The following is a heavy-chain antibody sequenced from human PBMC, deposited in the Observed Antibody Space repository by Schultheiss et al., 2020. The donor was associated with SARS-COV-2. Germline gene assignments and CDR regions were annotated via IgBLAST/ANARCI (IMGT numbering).Heavy chain of an antibody. CDR3: ARYSSSDY. CDR2: ISGSGGST. CDR1: GFTFSSYA. J-gene: IGHJ4*02. Sequence: GESLKISCAASGFTFSSYAMSWVRQAPGKGLEWVSAISGSGGSTYYADSVKGRFTISRDNSKNTLYLQMNSLRAEDTAVYYCARYSSSDYWGQGTLVTVSS. V-gene: IGHV3-23*01. D-gene: IGHD6-13*01.